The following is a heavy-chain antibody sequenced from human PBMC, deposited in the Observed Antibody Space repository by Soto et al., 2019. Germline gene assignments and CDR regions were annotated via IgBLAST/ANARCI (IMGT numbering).Heavy chain of an antibody. J-gene: IGHJ6*02. D-gene: IGHD3-16*01. CDR1: GFTFSSYS. CDR3: ARWGDYYYHAMDV. V-gene: IGHV3-21*01. Sequence: GALRLSCAASGFTFSSYSMNWVRQAPGKGLEWVSSISSSSSYIYSADSLKGRFTISRDNAKNSLYLQMNSLRAEDTAVYYRARWGDYYYHAMDVWGQGTTVTVSS. CDR2: ISSSSSYI.